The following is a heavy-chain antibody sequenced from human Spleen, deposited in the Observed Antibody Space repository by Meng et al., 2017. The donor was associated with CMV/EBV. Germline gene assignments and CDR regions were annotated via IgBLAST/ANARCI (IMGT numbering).Heavy chain of an antibody. CDR3: ARGSMYFGSSGYFY. D-gene: IGHD3-22*01. Sequence: SETLSLTCAVYGESFSGYYWTWIRQPPGKGLEWIGEIHHSGSTNYNPSLKSRVTISVDTSKNQFSLKLSSVTAADTAVYYCARGSMYFGSSGYFYWDQGALVTVSS. J-gene: IGHJ4*02. CDR2: IHHSGST. V-gene: IGHV4-34*01. CDR1: GESFSGYY.